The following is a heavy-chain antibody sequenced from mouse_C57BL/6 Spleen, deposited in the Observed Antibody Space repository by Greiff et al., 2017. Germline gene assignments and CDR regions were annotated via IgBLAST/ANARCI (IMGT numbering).Heavy chain of an antibody. CDR2: IDPATGGT. Sequence: VQLQQSGAELVRPGASVTLSCKASGYTFTDYEMHWVKQTPVHGLEWIGAIDPATGGTAYNQKFKGKAILTADKSSSTAYMELRSLTSEDSAVYYCTKTAQARGMDYWGQGTSVTVSS. CDR1: GYTFTDYE. V-gene: IGHV1-15*01. D-gene: IGHD3-2*02. J-gene: IGHJ4*01. CDR3: TKTAQARGMDY.